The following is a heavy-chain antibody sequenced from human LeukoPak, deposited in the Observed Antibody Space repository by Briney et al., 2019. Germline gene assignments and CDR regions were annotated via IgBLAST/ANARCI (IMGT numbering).Heavy chain of an antibody. CDR2: ITDSGDAT. D-gene: IGHD2-21*01. J-gene: IGHJ4*02. Sequence: GGSLRLSCAASGFTFKNFAMAWVRQAPGKGLEWVASITDSGDATGYTESVKGRFTMTRDNSQGTVWLQMNSLRAEDTAIYYCAKSDCGSDGCKLYNYWAQGTQVTVSS. CDR1: GFTFKNFA. V-gene: IGHV3-23*01. CDR3: AKSDCGSDGCKLYNY.